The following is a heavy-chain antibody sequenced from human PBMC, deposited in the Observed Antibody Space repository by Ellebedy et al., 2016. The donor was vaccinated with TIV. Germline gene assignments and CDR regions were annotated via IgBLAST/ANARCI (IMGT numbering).Heavy chain of an antibody. CDR2: LSGSGDST. D-gene: IGHD4-17*01. V-gene: IGHV3-23*01. CDR1: GFTFSSYA. Sequence: GESLKISXAASGFTFSSYAMTWVRQAPGKGLEWVPALSGSGDSTYYADSVKGRFTISRDNSKNTVYLQMNSLRAEDTAVYYCAKDKFTVNMYFLGGEHLQHWGQGTLVTVSS. J-gene: IGHJ1*01. CDR3: AKDKFTVNMYFLGGEHLQH.